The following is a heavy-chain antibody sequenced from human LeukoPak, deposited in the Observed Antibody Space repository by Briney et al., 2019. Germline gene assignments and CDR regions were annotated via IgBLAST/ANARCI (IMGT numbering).Heavy chain of an antibody. Sequence: GASVRVSCKASGDTFTAYIVNWVRQAPGQGLEWMGGINLDSGGTNYAQKLQGRVTMTTDTSTSTAYMELRSLRSDDTAVYYCARSPAEYGSGSYYSNYWGQGTLVTVSS. CDR1: GDTFTAYI. D-gene: IGHD3-10*01. CDR2: INLDSGGT. V-gene: IGHV1-18*01. CDR3: ARSPAEYGSGSYYSNY. J-gene: IGHJ4*02.